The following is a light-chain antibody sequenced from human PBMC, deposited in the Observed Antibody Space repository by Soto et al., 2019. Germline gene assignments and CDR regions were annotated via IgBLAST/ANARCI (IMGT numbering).Light chain of an antibody. V-gene: IGKV2-24*01. CDR3: MQASQFPLT. CDR2: QIS. CDR1: KSLVHSDGNTY. Sequence: DIVMTQTPLSSPVTLGQPASISCSSSKSLVHSDGNTYLSWLQQRPGQPPRLLIYQISNRFSGVPDRFSGSGAGTDFTLKISRVEPEDVGVYYCMQASQFPLTFGPGTKVDIK. J-gene: IGKJ3*01.